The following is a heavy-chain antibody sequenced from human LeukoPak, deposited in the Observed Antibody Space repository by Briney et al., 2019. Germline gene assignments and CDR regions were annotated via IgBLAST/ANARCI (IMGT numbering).Heavy chain of an antibody. CDR2: INSDGSST. D-gene: IGHD2-2*01. J-gene: IGHJ5*02. CDR1: GFNFSSYW. CDR3: ARDRIYCSSTSCYASWFDP. Sequence: AGGSLRLSCAASGFNFSSYWMHWVRQAPGKGLVWVSGINSDGSSTSYADSVKGRFTISRDNANNTLYLQMNSLRAEDTAVYYCARDRIYCSSTSCYASWFDPWGQGTLVTVSS. V-gene: IGHV3-74*01.